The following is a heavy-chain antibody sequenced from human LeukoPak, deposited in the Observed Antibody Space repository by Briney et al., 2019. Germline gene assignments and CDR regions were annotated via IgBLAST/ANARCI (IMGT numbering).Heavy chain of an antibody. CDR2: IYYSGST. J-gene: IGHJ6*02. V-gene: IGHV4-59*01. CDR3: ARESTPHYYYYGMDV. CDR1: GGSISSYY. Sequence: LETLSLTCTVSGGSISSYYWSWIRQPPGKGLEWIGYIYYSGSTNYNPSLKSRVTISVDTSKNQFSLKLSSVTAADTAVYYCARESTPHYYYYGMDVWGQGTTVTVSS. D-gene: IGHD4-23*01.